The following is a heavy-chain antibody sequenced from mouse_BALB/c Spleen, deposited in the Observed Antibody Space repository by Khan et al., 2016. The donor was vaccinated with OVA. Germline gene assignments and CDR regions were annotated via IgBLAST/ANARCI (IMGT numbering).Heavy chain of an antibody. D-gene: IGHD1-1*02. J-gene: IGHJ3*01. CDR1: GYTFTDYV. V-gene: IGHV1-81*01. CDR2: IFPGSGTP. CDR3: ARGGYSVVDY. Sequence: VPLLPSLPALVQPGASLKVSCKASGYTFTDYVIGWVKQRTRQGLEWIGDIFPGSGTPYYNEKFKDKATLTAAQSSNTAYMQLRSLTAEDCAVKGGARGGYSVVDYWGQGTLVTVSA.